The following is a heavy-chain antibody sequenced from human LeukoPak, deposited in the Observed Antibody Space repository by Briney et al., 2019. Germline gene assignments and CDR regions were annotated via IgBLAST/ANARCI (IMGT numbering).Heavy chain of an antibody. D-gene: IGHD5-18*01. CDR2: INHSGGT. Sequence: SETLSLTCAVYGGSFSGYYWSWIRQPPGKGLEWIGEINHSGGTNYNPSLKSRATLSVDTSKKQFSLNLASVTAADTAVYYCARGRGIQLWSIAYYFDYWGQGTLVTVSS. CDR3: ARGRGIQLWSIAYYFDY. J-gene: IGHJ4*02. CDR1: GGSFSGYY. V-gene: IGHV4-34*01.